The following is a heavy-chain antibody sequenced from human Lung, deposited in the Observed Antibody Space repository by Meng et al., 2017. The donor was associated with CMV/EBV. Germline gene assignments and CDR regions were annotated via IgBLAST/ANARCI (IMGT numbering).Heavy chain of an antibody. CDR3: ARDSSSWTSYFDV. V-gene: IGHV4-4*01. D-gene: IGHD3-22*01. Sequence: DVSGASISRGHWWTWVRQSPGKGLEWSAEINHRGSTNYNPSLESRVTISVDTSKNQFSLMMTSLTAADTAVYFCARDSSSWTSYFDVWGRGILVTVSS. J-gene: IGHJ4*02. CDR2: INHRGST. CDR1: GASISRGHW.